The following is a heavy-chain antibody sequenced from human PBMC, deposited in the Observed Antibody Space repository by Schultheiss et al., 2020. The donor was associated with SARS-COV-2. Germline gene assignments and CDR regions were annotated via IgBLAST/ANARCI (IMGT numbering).Heavy chain of an antibody. V-gene: IGHV3-74*01. CDR1: GFTFDDYA. CDR3: AKGLQLVQD. D-gene: IGHD6-13*01. Sequence: GESLKISCAASGFTFDDYAMHWVRQAPGKGLVWVSRINSDGSSTSYADSVKGRFTISRDNSKNTLYLQMNSLRAEDTAVYYCAKGLQLVQDWGQGTLVTVSS. CDR2: INSDGSST. J-gene: IGHJ4*02.